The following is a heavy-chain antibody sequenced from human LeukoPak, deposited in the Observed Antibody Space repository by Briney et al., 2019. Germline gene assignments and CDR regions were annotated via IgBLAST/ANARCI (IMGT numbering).Heavy chain of an antibody. CDR1: GFTFSSYA. J-gene: IGHJ4*02. D-gene: IGHD2-2*01. CDR2: ISGSGGST. CDR3: AKDLHPSPHTPDFDY. Sequence: GGSLRLSCAASGFTFSSYAMSWVRQAPGKGLEWVSAISGSGGSTYYADSVKGRFTISRDNSKNTLYLQMNSLRAEDTAVYYCAKDLHPSPHTPDFDYWGQGTLVTVSS. V-gene: IGHV3-23*01.